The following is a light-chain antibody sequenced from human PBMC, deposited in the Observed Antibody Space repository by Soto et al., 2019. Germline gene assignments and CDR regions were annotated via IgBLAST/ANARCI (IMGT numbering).Light chain of an antibody. CDR3: QQGSNWPLT. V-gene: IGKV3-11*01. J-gene: IGKJ1*01. CDR1: QSVSSY. Sequence: EVVLTQSPATLSLSPGERATLSCRASQSVSSYLAWYQQKPGQAPRLLIYDASNRATGIPARFSGSGSGTDFTLTISSLEPEDFAAYYCQQGSNWPLTFGQGTKVEIK. CDR2: DAS.